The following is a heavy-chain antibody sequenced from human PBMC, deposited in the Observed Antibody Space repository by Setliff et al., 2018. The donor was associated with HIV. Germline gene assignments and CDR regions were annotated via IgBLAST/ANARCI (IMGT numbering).Heavy chain of an antibody. D-gene: IGHD5-12*01. Sequence: SETLSLTCDVSGGSISSGGYSWSWIRQPPGKGLEWIGYIYHRGSAYYNPSLKSRVTISVDRSKNQFSLKLSSVTAADTAVYYCARAPLEYSGYDYLRYFDYWGQGTLVTVSS. CDR2: IYHRGSA. CDR3: ARAPLEYSGYDYLRYFDY. V-gene: IGHV4-30-2*01. J-gene: IGHJ4*02. CDR1: GGSISSGGYS.